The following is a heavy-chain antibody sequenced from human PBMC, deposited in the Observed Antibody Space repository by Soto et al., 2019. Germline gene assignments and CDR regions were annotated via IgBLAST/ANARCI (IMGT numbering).Heavy chain of an antibody. CDR2: IYPGDSDT. CDR1: GYSFTSYW. J-gene: IGHJ6*02. Sequence: GESLKISCKGSGYSFTSYWIGWVRQMPGKGLEWMGIIYPGDSDTRYSPSFQGQVTISADKSISTAYLQWSSLKASDTAMYYCARQGKYYDFWSGYPTYGMAVWGQGTTVTVSS. V-gene: IGHV5-51*01. CDR3: ARQGKYYDFWSGYPTYGMAV. D-gene: IGHD3-3*01.